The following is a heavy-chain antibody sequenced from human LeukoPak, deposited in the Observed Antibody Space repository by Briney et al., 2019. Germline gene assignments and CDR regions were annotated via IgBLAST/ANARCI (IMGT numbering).Heavy chain of an antibody. V-gene: IGHV3-23*01. CDR3: AKPGWYSSSWFYDY. CDR2: ISGSGGST. Sequence: GGSLRLSCAASGLTFSSYAMSWVRQAPGKGLEGVSAISGSGGSTYYADSVKGRFTISRDNSKNTLYLQMNSLRAEDTAVYYCAKPGWYSSSWFYDYWGQGTLVTVSS. D-gene: IGHD6-13*01. CDR1: GLTFSSYA. J-gene: IGHJ4*02.